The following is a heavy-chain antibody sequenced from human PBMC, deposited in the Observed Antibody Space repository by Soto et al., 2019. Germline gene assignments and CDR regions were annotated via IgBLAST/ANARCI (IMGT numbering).Heavy chain of an antibody. CDR3: AQQKQTGYRLFDT. D-gene: IGHD5-18*01. V-gene: IGHV2-5*02. CDR2: IYWDDDR. CDR1: GFSLSADGVA. Sequence: QITLKESGPTVVKPTQTVTLTCAVSGFSLSADGVAVGGIRQSPGQALEWLALIYWDDDRRYSPSLAARLTINKDPSRNQVVLTMTNVHPVDTGTDFCAQQKQTGYRLFDTWGRGTLVTVSS. J-gene: IGHJ4*02.